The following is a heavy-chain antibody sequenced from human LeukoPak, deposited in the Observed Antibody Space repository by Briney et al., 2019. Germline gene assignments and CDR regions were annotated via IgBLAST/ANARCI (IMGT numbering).Heavy chain of an antibody. D-gene: IGHD3-16*02. Sequence: SETLSLTCTVSGVSISSYYWSWIRQPPGKGLEWIGYIYYSGSTNYNPSLKSRVTISVDTSKNQFSLKLSSVTAADTAVYYCARGDDYVWGSYRPEYFQHWGQGTLVTVSS. CDR3: ARGDDYVWGSYRPEYFQH. J-gene: IGHJ1*01. CDR2: IYYSGST. V-gene: IGHV4-59*01. CDR1: GVSISSYY.